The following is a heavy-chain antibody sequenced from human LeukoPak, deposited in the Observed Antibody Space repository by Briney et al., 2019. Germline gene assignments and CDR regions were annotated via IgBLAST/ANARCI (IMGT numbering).Heavy chain of an antibody. CDR2: FCLGRDT. D-gene: IGHD3-22*01. CDR1: GDSVTNDFF. V-gene: IGHV4-38-2*02. J-gene: IGHJ5*02. Sequence: PSETLSLTCTVSGDSVTNDFFWGWVRQPPGKELEWIGSFCLGRDTYYRPSLKSRVTISVDTSKNQFSLKLSSVTAADTAVYYCARTKVSRYYYDSSGHRKWFDPWGQGTLVTVSS. CDR3: ARTKVSRYYYDSSGHRKWFDP.